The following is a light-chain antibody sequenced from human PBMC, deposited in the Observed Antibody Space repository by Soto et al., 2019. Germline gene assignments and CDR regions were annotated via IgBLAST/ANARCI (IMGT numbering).Light chain of an antibody. Sequence: IVMTQSPATLSMSPGERVTLSCRASQSVGTNLAWYQQKPGQAPRLLILGASTRASGIPAKFSGSGSGTEFTLSIGSLQSEDFAIYYCQQYDNWPPRWTFGQGTKVDIK. V-gene: IGKV3-15*01. CDR1: QSVGTN. CDR2: GAS. CDR3: QQYDNWPPRWT. J-gene: IGKJ2*01.